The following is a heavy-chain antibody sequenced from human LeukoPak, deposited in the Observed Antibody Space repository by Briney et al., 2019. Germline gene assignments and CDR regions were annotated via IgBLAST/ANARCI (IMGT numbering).Heavy chain of an antibody. CDR1: AGSIMGYY. V-gene: IGHV4-4*07. CDR3: ARDALDCSGGACYTDY. CDR2: IYTTGST. Sequence: SETLSLTCSVSAGSIMGYYWSWIRQSAGKGLEWIGRIYTTGSTKFNPSLKSRVTMSVDTTKSQFSLKLSSVTAADTAVYYCARDALDCSGGACYTDYWGQGTLVTVSS. J-gene: IGHJ4*02. D-gene: IGHD2-15*01.